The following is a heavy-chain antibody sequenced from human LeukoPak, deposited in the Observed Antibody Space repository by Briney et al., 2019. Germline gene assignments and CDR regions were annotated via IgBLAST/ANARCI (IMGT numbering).Heavy chain of an antibody. Sequence: PSETLSLTCAVYGGSFSGYYWSWIRQPPGKGLEWIGSIYYSGSTYYNPSLKSRVTISVDTSKNQFSLKLSSVTAADTAVYYCATEGYCSGGSCYSGFDYWGQGTLVTVSS. V-gene: IGHV4-59*05. J-gene: IGHJ4*02. CDR2: IYYSGST. D-gene: IGHD2-15*01. CDR1: GGSFSGYY. CDR3: ATEGYCSGGSCYSGFDY.